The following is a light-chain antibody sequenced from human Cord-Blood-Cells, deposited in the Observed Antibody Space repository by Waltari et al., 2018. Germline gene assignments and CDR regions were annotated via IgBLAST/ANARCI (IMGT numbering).Light chain of an antibody. J-gene: IGKJ2*01. CDR1: QSVLYSSNNKNY. Sequence: DIVMTQFPDSLAVSLGERATIHCKSSQSVLYSSNNKNYLAWYQQKPGQPPKLLIYWASTRESGVPDRFSGSGSGTDFALTISSLQAEDVAVYYCQQYYSTPHTFGQGTKLEIK. CDR3: QQYYSTPHT. V-gene: IGKV4-1*01. CDR2: WAS.